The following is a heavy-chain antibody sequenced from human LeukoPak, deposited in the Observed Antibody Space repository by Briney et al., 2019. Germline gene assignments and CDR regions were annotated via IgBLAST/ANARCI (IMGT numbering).Heavy chain of an antibody. CDR2: IYSGGST. J-gene: IGHJ4*02. CDR1: GFTVSSNY. CDR3: ARGVGIAVAPSRPRDKYYFDY. D-gene: IGHD6-19*01. Sequence: GGSLRLSCAASGFTVSSNYMSWVRQAPGKGLEWVSVIYSGGSTYYADSVKGRFTISRDNSKNTLYLQMNSLRAEDTAVYYCARGVGIAVAPSRPRDKYYFDYWGQGTLVTVSS. V-gene: IGHV3-53*01.